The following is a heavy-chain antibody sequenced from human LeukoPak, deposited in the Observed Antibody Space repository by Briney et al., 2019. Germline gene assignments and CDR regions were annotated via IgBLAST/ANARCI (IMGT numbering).Heavy chain of an antibody. CDR3: ARGLGYCSGGSCQGLFDY. D-gene: IGHD2-15*01. CDR2: INHSGST. J-gene: IGHJ4*02. Sequence: SETLSLTCAVYGGSFSGYYWSWIRQPPGKGLEWIGEINHSGSTNYNPSLKRRVTTSVDTSKNQFSLKLSSVTAADTAVYYCARGLGYCSGGSCQGLFDYWGQGTLVTVSS. V-gene: IGHV4-34*01. CDR1: GGSFSGYY.